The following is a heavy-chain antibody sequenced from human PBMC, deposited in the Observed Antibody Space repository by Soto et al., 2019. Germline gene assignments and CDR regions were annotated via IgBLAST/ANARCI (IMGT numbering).Heavy chain of an antibody. CDR1: GFTFSSYA. CDR3: AKDLTMIVVVITEGPFDY. CDR2: ISGSGGST. V-gene: IGHV3-23*01. Sequence: GGSLRLSCAASGFTFSSYAMSWVRQAPGKGLEWVSAISGSGGSTYYADSVKGRFTISRDNSKNTLYLQMNSLRAEDTAVYYCAKDLTMIVVVITEGPFDYWGQGTLVTASS. J-gene: IGHJ4*02. D-gene: IGHD3-22*01.